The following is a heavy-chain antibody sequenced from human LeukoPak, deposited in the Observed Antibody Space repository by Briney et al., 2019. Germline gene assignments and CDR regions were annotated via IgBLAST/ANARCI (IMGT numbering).Heavy chain of an antibody. J-gene: IGHJ5*02. V-gene: IGHV3-48*03. Sequence: GGSLRLSCAASGFTFSSYEMNWVRQAPGKGLEWVSYISSSGSTIYYADSVKGRFTISRDNAKNSLCLQMNSLRAEDTAVYYCAREYRAFVVVPAASGWFDPWGQGTLVTVSS. CDR1: GFTFSSYE. CDR2: ISSSGSTI. D-gene: IGHD2-2*01. CDR3: AREYRAFVVVPAASGWFDP.